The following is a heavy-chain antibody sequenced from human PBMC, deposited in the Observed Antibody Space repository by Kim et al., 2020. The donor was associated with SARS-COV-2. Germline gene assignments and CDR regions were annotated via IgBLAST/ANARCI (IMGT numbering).Heavy chain of an antibody. CDR2: T. Sequence: TYSSDSVKGRFTISRDNSKNTLYLQMNSLRAEDTAVYYCARGGGRDAFDIWGQGTMVTVSS. D-gene: IGHD3-16*01. CDR3: ARGGGRDAFDI. J-gene: IGHJ3*02. V-gene: IGHV3-53*01.